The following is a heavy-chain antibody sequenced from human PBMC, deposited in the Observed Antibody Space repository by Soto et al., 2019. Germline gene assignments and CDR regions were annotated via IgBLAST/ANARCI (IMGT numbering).Heavy chain of an antibody. CDR2: IYYSGST. J-gene: IGHJ6*02. Sequence: PSETLSLTCTVSGGSISNGGYYWTWIRQHPGKGPEWIGYIYYSGSTYYNPSLKGRVTISVDTSKNQFSLKLTSVTAADTAVYYCARDVTDFWSGHEGMDVWGQGTTVTVSS. CDR1: GGSISNGGYY. D-gene: IGHD3-3*01. V-gene: IGHV4-31*03. CDR3: ARDVTDFWSGHEGMDV.